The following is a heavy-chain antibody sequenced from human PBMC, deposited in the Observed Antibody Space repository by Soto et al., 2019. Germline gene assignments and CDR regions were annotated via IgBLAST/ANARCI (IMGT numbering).Heavy chain of an antibody. CDR3: ARGDGYSN. J-gene: IGHJ4*02. CDR1: TFIFSTYW. V-gene: IGHV3-7*01. Sequence: PGGSLRLSCAAPTFIFSTYWMTWVRQAPGKGLEWVANIKRDGSSTNYADSVKGRFTISRDNAKNTLYLQMNSLRAEDTAVYYCARGDGYSNWGQGTLVTVSS. CDR2: IKRDGSST. D-gene: IGHD4-4*01.